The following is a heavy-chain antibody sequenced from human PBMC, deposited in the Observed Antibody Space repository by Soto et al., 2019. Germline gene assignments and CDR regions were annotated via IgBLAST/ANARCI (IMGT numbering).Heavy chain of an antibody. CDR3: TTVSGYDVHDAFDI. J-gene: IGHJ3*02. Sequence: EVQLVESGGGLVKPGGSLRLSCAASGFTFSNAWMNWVRQAPGKGLEWVGRIKSKTDGGTTDYAAPVKGRFTISRDDSKNTLYLQMNSLKTEDTAVHYCTTVSGYDVHDAFDIWGQGTMVTVSS. CDR1: GFTFSNAW. CDR2: IKSKTDGGTT. D-gene: IGHD5-12*01. V-gene: IGHV3-15*07.